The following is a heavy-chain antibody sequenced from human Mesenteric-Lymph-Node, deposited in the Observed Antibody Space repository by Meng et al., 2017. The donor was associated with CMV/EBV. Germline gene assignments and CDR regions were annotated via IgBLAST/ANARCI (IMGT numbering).Heavy chain of an antibody. V-gene: IGHV1-2*02. D-gene: IGHD1-26*01. CDR1: GYTFTGYY. CDR3: AKQYLLLYECWFDP. Sequence: ASVKVSCKASGYTFTGYYMHWVRQAPGKGLEWMGWINPNSGVTQYAQKFQGRVTMTRDTSISTAYMELSRLRSDDTAVYYCAKQYLLLYECWFDPWGQGTLVTVSS. CDR2: INPNSGVT. J-gene: IGHJ5*02.